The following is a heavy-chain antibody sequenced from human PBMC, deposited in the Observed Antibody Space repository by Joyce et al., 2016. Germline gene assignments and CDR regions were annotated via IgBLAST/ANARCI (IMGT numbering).Heavy chain of an antibody. D-gene: IGHD6-19*01. CDR2: IFSHDET. Sequence: QVTLKESGPVLVKPTETLTLTCTVSGFSLSNPTMGVSWIRQPPGKALEWLAHIFSHDETSYKTSRMGRLTISRDTSKSQVVLTMTNMDPVDTATYFCARTEYSSGWSLFDYWGQGTLVTVSS. V-gene: IGHV2-26*01. J-gene: IGHJ4*02. CDR3: ARTEYSSGWSLFDY. CDR1: GFSLSNPTMG.